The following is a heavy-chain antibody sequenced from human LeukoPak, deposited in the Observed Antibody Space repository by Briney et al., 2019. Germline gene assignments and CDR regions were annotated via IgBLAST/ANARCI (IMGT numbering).Heavy chain of an antibody. CDR1: GYGFTNYW. V-gene: IGHV5-51*01. D-gene: IGHD6-6*01. CDR3: ARLFGSSSLHSFHY. J-gene: IGHJ4*02. CDR2: IYSGDSDT. Sequence: GVALQISFQGSGYGFTNYWIGWGRQGPGKGLEWRGIIYSGDSDTRYSPSFQGQVTISADKSISTAYLQWSSLKASDTAMYYCARLFGSSSLHSFHYWGQGTLVTVSS.